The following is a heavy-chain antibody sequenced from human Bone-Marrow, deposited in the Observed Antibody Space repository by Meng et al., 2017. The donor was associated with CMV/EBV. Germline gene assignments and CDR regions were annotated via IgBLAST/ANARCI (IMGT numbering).Heavy chain of an antibody. V-gene: IGHV3-21*01. Sequence: GESLKISCAASGFTFSSYSMNWVRQAPGKGLEWVSSISSSSSYIYYADSVKGRFTISRDNANNSLYLQMNSLRAEDTAVYYCARGSIVVVIGAFDIWGQGTRVTVSS. CDR1: GFTFSSYS. CDR2: ISSSSSYI. D-gene: IGHD3-22*01. J-gene: IGHJ3*02. CDR3: ARGSIVVVIGAFDI.